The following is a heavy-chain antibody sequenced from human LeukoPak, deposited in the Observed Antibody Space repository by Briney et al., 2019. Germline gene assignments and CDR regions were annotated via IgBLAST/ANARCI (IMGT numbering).Heavy chain of an antibody. CDR2: IYHSETT. D-gene: IGHD2-2*02. J-gene: IGHJ5*02. CDR1: GGSINSGDCY. Sequence: PSQTLSLTCTVSGGSINSGDCYWSWIRQPPGKGLEWIGYIYHSETTYYNPSLKSRVTMSADTSKNQFSLKLSSVTAADTAVYYCARATIVPAAINWFDPWGQGTLVTVSS. V-gene: IGHV4-30-4*01. CDR3: ARATIVPAAINWFDP.